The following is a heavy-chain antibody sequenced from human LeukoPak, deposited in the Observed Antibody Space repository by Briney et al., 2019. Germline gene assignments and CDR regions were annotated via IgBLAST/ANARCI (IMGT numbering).Heavy chain of an antibody. Sequence: GGSVRLSCAASGSTFSSYAMHWVRQAPGKGLEWVAVISYDGSNKYYADSVKGRFTISRDNSKNTLYLQMNSLRAEDTAVYYCARGEIWASIVVVPAARDWFDRWGQGTLVTVSS. CDR2: ISYDGSNK. CDR3: ARGEIWASIVVVPAARDWFDR. V-gene: IGHV3-30-3*01. J-gene: IGHJ5*02. D-gene: IGHD2-2*01. CDR1: GSTFSSYA.